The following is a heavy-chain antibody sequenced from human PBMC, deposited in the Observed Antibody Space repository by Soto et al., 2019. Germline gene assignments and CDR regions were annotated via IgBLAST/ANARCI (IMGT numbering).Heavy chain of an antibody. Sequence: GSLRLSCAASGFAFSGSAMYWVRQASGKGPEWVGRIRSKGHNYATEYAASVKGRFTISRDDSKNTAYLQMNSLQTEDTAVYYCTRDLFSFDYSGILWFDPWGQGTLVTVSS. D-gene: IGHD3-10*01. CDR3: TRDLFSFDYSGILWFDP. CDR1: GFAFSGSA. J-gene: IGHJ5*02. V-gene: IGHV3-73*01. CDR2: IRSKGHNYAT.